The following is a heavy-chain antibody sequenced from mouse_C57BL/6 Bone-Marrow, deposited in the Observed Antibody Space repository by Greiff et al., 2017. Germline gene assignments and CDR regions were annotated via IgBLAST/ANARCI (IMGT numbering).Heavy chain of an antibody. CDR2: IYPGDGDT. CDR3: ARSGYYYGSSYGYFDY. V-gene: IGHV1-82*01. Sequence: QVQLQQSGPELVKPGASVKISCKASGYAFSSSWMNWVKQRPGKGLEWIGRIYPGDGDTNYNGKFKGKATLTADKPSSTAYMQLSSLTSEDSAVYFCARSGYYYGSSYGYFDYWGQGTTLTVSS. J-gene: IGHJ2*01. CDR1: GYAFSSSW. D-gene: IGHD1-1*01.